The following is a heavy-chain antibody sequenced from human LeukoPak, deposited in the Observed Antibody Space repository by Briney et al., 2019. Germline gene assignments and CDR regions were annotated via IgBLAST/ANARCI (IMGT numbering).Heavy chain of an antibody. V-gene: IGHV3-33*01. CDR2: IWYDGSNK. CDR1: GFTFSSYG. D-gene: IGHD3-10*01. CDR3: ARDRGDYYYMDV. Sequence: PGGSLRLSCAASGFTFSSYGMHWVRQAPGRGLERVAFIWYDGSNKYYADSVKGRFTVSRDNSKNTLYLQMNSLRAEDTAVYYCARDRGDYYYMDVWGQGTTVTVSS. J-gene: IGHJ6*03.